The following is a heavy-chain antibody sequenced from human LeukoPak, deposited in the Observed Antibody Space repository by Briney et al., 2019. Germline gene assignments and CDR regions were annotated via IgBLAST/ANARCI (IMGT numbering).Heavy chain of an antibody. D-gene: IGHD3-9*01. CDR3: ARGIRYFDWLVRTYFDY. Sequence: PSETLSLTCTVSGGSISSYYWSWIRQPPGKGLEWIGYIYYSGSTYYNPSLKSRVTISVDTSKNQFSLKLSSVTAADTAVYYCARGIRYFDWLVRTYFDYWGQGTLVTVSS. V-gene: IGHV4-59*12. CDR1: GGSISSYY. J-gene: IGHJ4*02. CDR2: IYYSGST.